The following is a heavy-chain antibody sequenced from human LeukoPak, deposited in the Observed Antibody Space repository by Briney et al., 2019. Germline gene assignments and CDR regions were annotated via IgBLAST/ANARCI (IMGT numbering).Heavy chain of an antibody. V-gene: IGHV3-21*01. CDR3: ARDEPYCSSTSCPLRY. CDR1: GFTFSSYS. CDR2: ISSSSSYI. D-gene: IGHD2-2*01. J-gene: IGHJ4*02. Sequence: GGSLRLSCAASGFTFSSYSVNWVRQAPGTGLKWVSSISSSSSYIYYADSVKGRFTISRDNAKNSLYLQMNSLRAEDTAVYYCARDEPYCSSTSCPLRYWGQGTLVTVSS.